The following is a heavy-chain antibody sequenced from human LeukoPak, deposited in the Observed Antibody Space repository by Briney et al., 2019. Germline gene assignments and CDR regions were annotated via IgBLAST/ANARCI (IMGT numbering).Heavy chain of an antibody. J-gene: IGHJ4*02. CDR3: KARSRGATGGMVDY. Sequence: PGGSLRLSCAASGFTFSSYAMHWVRQAPGKGLEWVGRIKSNTDGGTIDYAAPVKGRFTISRDDSKNTLFMEMNSLKTEDTAVYYCKARSRGATGGMVDYWGQGTLVTVSS. D-gene: IGHD1-26*01. CDR1: GFTFSSYA. V-gene: IGHV3-15*01. CDR2: IKSNTDGGTI.